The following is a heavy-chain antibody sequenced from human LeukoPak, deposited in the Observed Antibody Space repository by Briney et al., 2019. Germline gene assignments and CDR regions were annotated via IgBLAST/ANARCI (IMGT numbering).Heavy chain of an antibody. CDR1: GFTFSSYA. J-gene: IGHJ4*02. Sequence: PGGSLRLSCAASGFTFSSYAMSWVRQAPGKGLEWVSAISGSGGSTYYADSVKGRFTISRDNSKNTLYLQMNSLRAEDTAVYYCAKDRAAPTTVRPYYFDYWGQGTLVTVSS. CDR2: ISGSGGST. D-gene: IGHD4-11*01. V-gene: IGHV3-23*01. CDR3: AKDRAAPTTVRPYYFDY.